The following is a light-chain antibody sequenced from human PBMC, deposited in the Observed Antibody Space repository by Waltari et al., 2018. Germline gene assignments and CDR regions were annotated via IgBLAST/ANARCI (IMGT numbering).Light chain of an antibody. CDR3: ASYTSSYTWV. J-gene: IGLJ3*02. CDR1: HRAVGGSTF. CDR2: GVS. V-gene: IGLV2-14*03. Sequence: HSALTQPAPVSGSPGQSIPISCTRTHRAVGGSTFVSWFQQHPGTAPRLLIFGVSDRPSGVSNRFSGSKSGNTASLTISGLQAEDEAHYYCASYTSSYTWVFGGGTKLTVL.